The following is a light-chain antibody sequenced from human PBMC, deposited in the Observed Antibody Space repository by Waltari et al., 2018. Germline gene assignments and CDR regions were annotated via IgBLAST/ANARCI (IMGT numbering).Light chain of an antibody. V-gene: IGKV3-20*01. CDR1: QTVRTTY. Sequence: DIVLTQSQGTLSLSPGERATLSCRASQTVRTTYLAWYQQKPGQAPTLLIYGASSRATGIPDRFSGSGSGTDFSLTISSLEPEDFAVYYCQQYDISPLTFGGGTKVEIK. J-gene: IGKJ4*01. CDR2: GAS. CDR3: QQYDISPLT.